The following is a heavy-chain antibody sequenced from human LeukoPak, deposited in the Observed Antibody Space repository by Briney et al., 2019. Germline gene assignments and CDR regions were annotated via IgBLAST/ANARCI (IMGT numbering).Heavy chain of an antibody. Sequence: PGGSLRLSRAASGFTFSSYSMNWVRQATGKGLEWVSSISSSSSYIYYADSVKGRFTISRDNAENSLYLQINSLRAEDTAVYYCARGDYYGSGTPGYWGQGTLVTVSS. CDR1: GFTFSSYS. CDR2: ISSSSSYI. D-gene: IGHD3-10*01. J-gene: IGHJ4*02. CDR3: ARGDYYGSGTPGY. V-gene: IGHV3-21*01.